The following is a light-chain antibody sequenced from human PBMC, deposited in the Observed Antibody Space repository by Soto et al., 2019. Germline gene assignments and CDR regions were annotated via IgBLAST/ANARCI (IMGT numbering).Light chain of an antibody. V-gene: IGLV1-51*01. Sequence: QSVLTQPPSVSAAPGQKVTISCSGSSSNIGNNYVSWYQQFPGTAPKLLIYDNNKRPSGIPDRFSGSKSGTSATLGITGLQTGDEADYYCGTWDSSLSAGGYVFGTGTQLTVL. CDR3: GTWDSSLSAGGYV. J-gene: IGLJ1*01. CDR2: DNN. CDR1: SSNIGNNY.